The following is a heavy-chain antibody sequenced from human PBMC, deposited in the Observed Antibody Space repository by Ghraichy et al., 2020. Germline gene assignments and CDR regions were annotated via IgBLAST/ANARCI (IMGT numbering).Heavy chain of an antibody. J-gene: IGHJ4*02. CDR3: ARSSVWGGMYSLDS. Sequence: SETLSLTCTVSGGSINSYYWSWIRQPPGKGLEWIGYIYYSGTTDYNPSLKSRVTISVDTSKNQFSLKLSSVTAADTAVYYCARSSVWGGMYSLDSWGQGTLVTVSS. CDR1: GGSINSYY. CDR2: IYYSGTT. V-gene: IGHV4-59*01. D-gene: IGHD2-8*02.